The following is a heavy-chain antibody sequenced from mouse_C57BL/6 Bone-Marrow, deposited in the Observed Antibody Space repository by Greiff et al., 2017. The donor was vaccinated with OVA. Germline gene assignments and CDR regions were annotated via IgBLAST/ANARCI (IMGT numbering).Heavy chain of an antibody. CDR1: GYTFTDYY. V-gene: IGHV1-26*01. Sequence: VQLQQSGPELVKPGASVKISCKASGYTFTDYYMNWVKQSHGKSLERIGDINPNNGGTSYNQKFKGKATLTVDKSSSTAYMELRSLTSEDSAVYYCAGSSLYYAMDYWGQGTSVTVSS. CDR2: INPNNGGT. D-gene: IGHD1-1*01. CDR3: AGSSLYYAMDY. J-gene: IGHJ4*01.